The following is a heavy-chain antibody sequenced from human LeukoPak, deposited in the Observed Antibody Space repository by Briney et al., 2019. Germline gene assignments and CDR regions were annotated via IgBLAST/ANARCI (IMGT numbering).Heavy chain of an antibody. Sequence: ASVEVSCKDSGYTFTNYGMTWVRQAPGQGLEWMGWINTNTGNPTYAQGFTGRFVFSLDTSVSTTYLQISSLKAEDTAVYYWARVLLRFLEGTIDYWGQGALVTVSS. D-gene: IGHD3-3*01. J-gene: IGHJ4*02. CDR1: GYTFTNYG. CDR2: INTNTGNP. V-gene: IGHV7-4-1*02. CDR3: ARVLLRFLEGTIDY.